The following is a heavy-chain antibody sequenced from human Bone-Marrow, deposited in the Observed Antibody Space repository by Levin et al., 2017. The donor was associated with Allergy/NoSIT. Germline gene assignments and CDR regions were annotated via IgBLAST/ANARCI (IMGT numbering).Heavy chain of an antibody. Sequence: GGSLRLSCAASGFTVSSNYMSWVRQAPGKGLEWVSVIYTGGGTFYADSVKGRFTISRANSENTLYLQMNSLRAEDTAIYYWARLDFNYGSYYWGQGTLVTVSS. CDR1: GFTVSSNY. CDR2: IYTGGGT. V-gene: IGHV3-66*04. CDR3: ARLDFNYGSYY. J-gene: IGHJ4*02. D-gene: IGHD3-10*01.